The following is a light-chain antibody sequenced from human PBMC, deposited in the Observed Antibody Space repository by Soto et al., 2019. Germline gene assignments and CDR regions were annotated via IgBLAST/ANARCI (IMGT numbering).Light chain of an antibody. Sequence: QSVLTQPPSVSAAPGQKVTISCSGTNSNIGSDYVSWYQQVPGTAPKLLIYDNNKRQPEIPDRFSGSKSGTSATLGITGLQTGDEADYFCGTWYYGLNAYVFGTGTKLTVL. CDR1: NSNIGSDY. CDR3: GTWYYGLNAYV. CDR2: DNN. J-gene: IGLJ1*01. V-gene: IGLV1-51*01.